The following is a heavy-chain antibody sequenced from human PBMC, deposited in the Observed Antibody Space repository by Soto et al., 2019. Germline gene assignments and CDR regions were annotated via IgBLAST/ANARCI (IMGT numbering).Heavy chain of an antibody. V-gene: IGHV1-58*02. Sequence: QMQLVQSGPEVKKPGTSVKVSCKASGFTFTSSAMQWVRQARGQRLEWIGWIVVGSGNTNYAQKFQERVTXXRXMXXSTAYMELSSLRSEDTAVYYCAAVGGSGSYYDEGYWGQGTLVTVSS. J-gene: IGHJ4*02. D-gene: IGHD1-26*01. CDR2: IVVGSGNT. CDR1: GFTFTSSA. CDR3: AAVGGSGSYYDEGY.